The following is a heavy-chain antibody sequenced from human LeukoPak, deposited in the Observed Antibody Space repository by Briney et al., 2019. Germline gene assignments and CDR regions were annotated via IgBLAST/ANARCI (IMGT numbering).Heavy chain of an antibody. Sequence: SQTLSLTCVISGDSVSSNSAAWNWIRQSPSRGLEWLGGTYYRSKWYYHYAVSMKSRITVNPDTSKNQFSLKLSSVTAADTAVYYCAGEVSPYYDFWSGHGDWFDPWGQGTLVTVSS. J-gene: IGHJ5*02. V-gene: IGHV6-1*01. D-gene: IGHD3-3*01. CDR3: AGEVSPYYDFWSGHGDWFDP. CDR2: TYYRSKWYY. CDR1: GDSVSSNSAA.